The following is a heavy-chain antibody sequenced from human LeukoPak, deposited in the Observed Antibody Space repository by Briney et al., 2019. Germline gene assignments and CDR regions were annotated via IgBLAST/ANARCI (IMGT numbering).Heavy chain of an antibody. CDR1: GYTFTGYY. CDR3: ARDRDPLLLRLFHY. J-gene: IGHJ4*02. D-gene: IGHD3-22*01. V-gene: IGHV1-2*02. Sequence: GASVKVSCKASGYTFTGYYMHWVRQAPGQGLDWMGWINPNSGGTNYAQKFQGRVTMTTDTSISTAYMELSRLRSVDTAVYYCARDRDPLLLRLFHYWGQGTLVTVSS. CDR2: INPNSGGT.